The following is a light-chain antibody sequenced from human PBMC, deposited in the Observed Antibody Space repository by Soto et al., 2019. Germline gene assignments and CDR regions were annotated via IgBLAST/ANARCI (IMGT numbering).Light chain of an antibody. V-gene: IGLV1-40*01. CDR3: RCYDSSLTGVV. Sequence: QSVLTQPPSVSGAPGQRVTISCTGSSSNIGAGYDVYWYQQLPGTAPKLLIYGNNRRPSGVRDRFSASKSGTSASLAVTGLQAEDEAEYYWRCYDSSLTGVVFGGGTKVTVL. CDR2: GNN. J-gene: IGLJ2*01. CDR1: SSNIGAGYD.